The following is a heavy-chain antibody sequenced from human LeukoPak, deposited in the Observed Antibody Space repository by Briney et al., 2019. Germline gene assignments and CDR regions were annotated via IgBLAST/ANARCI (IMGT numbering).Heavy chain of an antibody. J-gene: IGHJ4*02. V-gene: IGHV4-34*01. CDR2: INHSRTT. CDR3: ARATRRDWGQYYFDY. CDR1: GGSFSGYY. Sequence: SETLSLTCAVYGGSFSGYYWSWIRQSPGKGLEWIGEINHSRTTNCNPSLKSRVTISVDTSKNQFSLKLTSVTAADTAVYYCARATRRDWGQYYFDYWGQGSLVTVSS. D-gene: IGHD7-27*01.